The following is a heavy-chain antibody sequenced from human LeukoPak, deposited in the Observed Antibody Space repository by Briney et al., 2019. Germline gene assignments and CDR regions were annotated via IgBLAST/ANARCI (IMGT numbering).Heavy chain of an antibody. CDR3: ARGRGPYGWFDP. D-gene: IGHD3-10*01. J-gene: IGHJ5*02. CDR1: GFSSSDYW. CDR2: MNSDGTTT. Sequence: GGSLRLSCAASGFSSSDYWMRWVRHAPGKGLVWVSRMNSDGTTTNYADSVKGRFTISRDNAKNTLYLQMNSLRAEDTAVYYCARGRGPYGWFDPWGQGTLVTVSS. V-gene: IGHV3-74*01.